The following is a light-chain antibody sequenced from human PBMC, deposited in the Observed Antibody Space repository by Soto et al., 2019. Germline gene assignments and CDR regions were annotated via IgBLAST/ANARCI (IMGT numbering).Light chain of an antibody. CDR2: LNSDGSH. CDR3: QTWGTGIVV. V-gene: IGLV4-69*01. J-gene: IGLJ2*01. CDR1: GGHSSYA. Sequence: QPVLTQSPSASASLGASVKLTCTLSGGHSSYAIAWHQQQPEKGPRYLMKLNSDGSHSKRDGIPDRFSGSSSGAERYLTISSLQSEDEADYYCQTWGTGIVVFGGGTKLTVL.